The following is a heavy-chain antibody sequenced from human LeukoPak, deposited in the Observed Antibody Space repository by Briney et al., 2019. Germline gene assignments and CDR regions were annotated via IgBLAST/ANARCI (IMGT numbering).Heavy chain of an antibody. CDR1: GFTFDDYG. Sequence: GGSLRLSCAASGFTFDDYGMSWVRQAPGKGLEWVSGINWNGGSTGYADSVKGRFTISRDNAKNTLYLQMNSLRAEDTAVYYCARGRPNWFDLWGQGTLVTVSS. CDR2: INWNGGST. CDR3: ARGRPNWFDL. J-gene: IGHJ5*02. V-gene: IGHV3-20*04.